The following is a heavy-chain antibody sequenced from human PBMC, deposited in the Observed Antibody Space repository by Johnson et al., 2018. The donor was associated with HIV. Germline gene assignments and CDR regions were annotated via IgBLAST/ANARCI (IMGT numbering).Heavy chain of an antibody. J-gene: IGHJ3*02. CDR2: IGTAGDT. V-gene: IGHV3-13*01. D-gene: IGHD4-11*01. CDR1: GFTFSTHD. Sequence: VQLVESGGGLVQPGGSLRLSCAASGFTFSTHDMHWVRQASGTGLEWASAIGTAGDTYYQGSVKGRFTISRENAKNSLYLQMNSLRVGDTAVYYCARSPLYDTTVFDIWGQVTRVTISS. CDR3: ARSPLYDTTVFDI.